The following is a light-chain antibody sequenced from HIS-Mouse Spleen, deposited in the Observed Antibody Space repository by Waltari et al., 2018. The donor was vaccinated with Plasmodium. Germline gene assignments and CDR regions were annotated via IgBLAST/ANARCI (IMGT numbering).Light chain of an antibody. V-gene: IGLV2-14*03. CDR2: DLS. CDR1: SSDVGGYNY. Sequence: QSALTQPASVSGSPGQSITISCTGTSSDVGGYNYVSWYQQHPGKTPKLMIYDLSNRPPGVSNRFSGSKSGNTASLTISGLQAEDEADYYCSSYTSSSTLNYVFGTGTKVTVL. CDR3: SSYTSSSTLNYV. J-gene: IGLJ1*01.